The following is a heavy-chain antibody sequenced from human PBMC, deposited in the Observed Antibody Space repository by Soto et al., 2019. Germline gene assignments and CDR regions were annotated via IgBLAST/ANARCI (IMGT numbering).Heavy chain of an antibody. Sequence: LRLSCAASGFTISGLWMHWVRRAPGEVLVWVSRVNSDGTSISYADSVKGRFTISRDNARNTLYLQMNSLRDEDTAVYYCAREVAPAATPPSSVMDVWGQGTTVTVSS. CDR2: VNSDGTSI. CDR1: GFTISGLW. V-gene: IGHV3-74*01. D-gene: IGHD2-2*01. J-gene: IGHJ6*02. CDR3: AREVAPAATPPSSVMDV.